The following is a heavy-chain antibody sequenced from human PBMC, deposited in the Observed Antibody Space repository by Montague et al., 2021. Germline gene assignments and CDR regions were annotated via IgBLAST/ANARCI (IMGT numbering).Heavy chain of an antibody. CDR1: GGSISSTSHY. D-gene: IGHD1/OR15-1a*01. Sequence: SETLSHTCTVSGGSISSTSHYWDWIRQPPGKGLEWIGTFYSGGNTCYNPALKSRVSISADTSNNQFSLKLHSVTAADTAVYFCARARITGTTTPLDYWGQGTLVIVSS. CDR3: ARARITGTTTPLDY. CDR2: FYSGGNT. J-gene: IGHJ4*02. V-gene: IGHV4-39*01.